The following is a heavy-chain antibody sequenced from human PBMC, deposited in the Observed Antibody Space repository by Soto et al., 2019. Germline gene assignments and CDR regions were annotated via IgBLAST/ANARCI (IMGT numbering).Heavy chain of an antibody. CDR3: ARDGENSRYSGQLLYLLFDF. J-gene: IGHJ4*02. Sequence: QVQLVQSGAEVPKPGSSVNVSCKDSGGTFSSYAISWVRQAPGQELEWMGGISPIFGTATYVQKFQGRVTITADESTSTADMDLSSLRSEDTAVYYCARDGENSRYSGQLLYLLFDFWGQGTLVTVAS. V-gene: IGHV1-69*01. CDR1: GGTFSSYA. CDR2: ISPIFGTA. D-gene: IGHD2-2*02.